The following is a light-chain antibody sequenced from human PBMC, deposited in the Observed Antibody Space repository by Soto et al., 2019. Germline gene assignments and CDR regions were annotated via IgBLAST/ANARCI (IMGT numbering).Light chain of an antibody. J-gene: IGKJ4*01. CDR3: QQLRMYPST. V-gene: IGKV1-9*01. Sequence: IQLTQSPSSLSASVGDRVTITCRASQDIAIYLAWYQQKPGEAPKLLIYAASTLYGGVPSRFSGSGSGTEFALTITSLQAEDFATYYCQQLRMYPSTFGGGTKVESK. CDR1: QDIAIY. CDR2: AAS.